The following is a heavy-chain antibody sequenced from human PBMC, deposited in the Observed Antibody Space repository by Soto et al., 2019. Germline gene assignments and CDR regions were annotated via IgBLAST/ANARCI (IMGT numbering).Heavy chain of an antibody. D-gene: IGHD5-18*01. V-gene: IGHV1-69*01. CDR3: TRSYGYTFGGSVDN. CDR1: GDTFNSYV. Sequence: QVQLVQSGPEVKKPGSSVKVSCKASGDTFNSYVITWVRQAPGQGLEWLGGIITAFGTTSYAQNFQDRLTITADEAATTDHMELSSLTSDETAMYYCTRSYGYTFGGSVDNWGQGTLVNVSS. CDR2: IITAFGTT. J-gene: IGHJ4*02.